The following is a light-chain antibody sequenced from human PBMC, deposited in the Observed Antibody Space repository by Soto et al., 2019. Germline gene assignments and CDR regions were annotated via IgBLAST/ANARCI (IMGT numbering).Light chain of an antibody. CDR1: SSDIGSYNL. CDR2: EVN. J-gene: IGLJ2*01. CDR3: CSYAGGSNVV. V-gene: IGLV2-23*02. Sequence: QSVLTQPASVSGSPGQSITISCTGTSSDIGSYNLVSWYQQRPGKAPKLMIYEVNKRPSGVSIRFSGSRSGNTASLTISGLQAEDEADYYCCSYAGGSNVVFGGGTKLTVL.